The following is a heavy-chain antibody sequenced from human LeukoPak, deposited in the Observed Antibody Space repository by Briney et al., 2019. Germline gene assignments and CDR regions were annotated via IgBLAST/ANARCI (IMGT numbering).Heavy chain of an antibody. CDR3: AIDWVGYCTNGLCPHFDY. V-gene: IGHV1-46*01. CDR2: INPNGGST. J-gene: IGHJ4*02. Sequence: ASVKVSCKASGYTFTSYYMHWVRQAPGQGLEWMGIINPNGGSTSYAQKFQGRVTMTRDTSTSTVYMELSRLRSEDTAVYYCAIDWVGYCTNGLCPHFDYWGQGTLVTVP. D-gene: IGHD2-8*01. CDR1: GYTFTSYY.